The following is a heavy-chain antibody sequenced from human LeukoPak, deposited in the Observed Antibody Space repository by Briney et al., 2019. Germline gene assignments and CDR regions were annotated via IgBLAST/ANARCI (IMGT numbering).Heavy chain of an antibody. J-gene: IGHJ3*02. V-gene: IGHV4-61*02. CDR1: AGSINSGDYY. CDR2: IYSPGT. CDR3: ARGIGTSYDSSRDAFDI. D-gene: IGHD3-22*01. Sequence: PSQTLSLTCTVSAGSINSGDYYWSWIRQPAGKGLEWIGRIYSPGTNYNYNPSLKSRVTISLDTSKNQFSLKLTSVTAADTAVYYCARGIGTSYDSSRDAFDIWGHGTMVTVSS.